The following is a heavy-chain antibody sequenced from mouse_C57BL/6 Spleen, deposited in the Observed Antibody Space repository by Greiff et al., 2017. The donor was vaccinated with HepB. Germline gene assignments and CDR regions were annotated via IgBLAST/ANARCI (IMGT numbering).Heavy chain of an antibody. CDR2: ISSGSSTI. V-gene: IGHV5-17*01. CDR1: GFTFSDYG. J-gene: IGHJ4*01. Sequence: EVQGVESGGGLVKPGGSLKLSCAASGFTFSDYGMHWVRQAPEKGLEWVAYISSGSSTIYYADTVKGRFTISRDNAKNTLFLQMSSLRSEDTAMYYCARSDPYYAMDYWGQGTSVTVSS. CDR3: ARSDPYYAMDY.